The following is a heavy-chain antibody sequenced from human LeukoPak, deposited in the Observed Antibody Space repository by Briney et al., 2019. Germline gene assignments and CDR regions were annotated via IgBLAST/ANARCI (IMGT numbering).Heavy chain of an antibody. Sequence: TGGSLRLSCAASGFTFSSYAMHWVRQGPGKGLEWVAYIAHHVSNKYYADSVKGRFTISRDNSKRTLYLQMNNLRADDTAVYYCAKDGSWSCTDWGQGALVTVSS. J-gene: IGHJ4*02. V-gene: IGHV3-30*02. D-gene: IGHD2-8*02. CDR3: AKDGSWSCTD. CDR2: IAHHVSNK. CDR1: GFTFSSYA.